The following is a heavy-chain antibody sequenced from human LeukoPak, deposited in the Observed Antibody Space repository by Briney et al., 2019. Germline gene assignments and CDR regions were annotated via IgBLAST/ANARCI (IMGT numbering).Heavy chain of an antibody. Sequence: GGSLRLSCAASGFTVSSNDMSWVRQAPGKGLEWVSVIYSGGSTYYADSVKGRFTISRDNSKNTLYLQMNSLRAEDTAVYYCARGPAVAGSVDYWGQGTLVTVSS. D-gene: IGHD6-19*01. CDR2: IYSGGST. CDR3: ARGPAVAGSVDY. V-gene: IGHV3-53*01. J-gene: IGHJ4*02. CDR1: GFTVSSND.